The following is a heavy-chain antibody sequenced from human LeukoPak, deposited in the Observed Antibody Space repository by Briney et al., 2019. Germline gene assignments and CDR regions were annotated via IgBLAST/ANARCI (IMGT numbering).Heavy chain of an antibody. V-gene: IGHV4-39*07. J-gene: IGHJ3*02. D-gene: IGHD3-22*01. CDR1: SGSISTSNYY. CDR2: IFYSGST. Sequence: SETLSLTCTVSSGSISTSNYYWGWVRQPPGKALEWTGNIFYSGSTYYSPSLKSRVTISLDTSRNQFSLKLNSVTADTAVYYCAKSNGYGLIDIWGQGTMVTVSS. CDR3: AKSNGYGLIDI.